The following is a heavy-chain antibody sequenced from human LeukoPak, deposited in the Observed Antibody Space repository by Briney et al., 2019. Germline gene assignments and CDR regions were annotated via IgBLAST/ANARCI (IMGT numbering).Heavy chain of an antibody. CDR1: GGSMRNYY. Sequence: SETLSLTCAVSGGSMRNYYWSWIRQPPGKGLEWIGYTYDSGSSSYNPSLRSRVSISIDTSKNQFSLNLSSVTAADTAVYYCARGWASCWYYFDFWGQGTLVTVSS. D-gene: IGHD1-26*01. J-gene: IGHJ4*02. CDR2: TYDSGSS. V-gene: IGHV4-59*01. CDR3: ARGWASCWYYFDF.